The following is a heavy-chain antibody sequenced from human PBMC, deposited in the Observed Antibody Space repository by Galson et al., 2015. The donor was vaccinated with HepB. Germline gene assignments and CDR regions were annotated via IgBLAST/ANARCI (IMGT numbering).Heavy chain of an antibody. CDR1: GFTVSSNY. V-gene: IGHV3-66*01. D-gene: IGHD4-11*01. CDR2: IYSGGST. CDR3: ARFDSNYGTVDY. J-gene: IGHJ4*02. Sequence: SLRLSCAASGFTVSSNYMSWVRQAPVKGLEWVSVIYSGGSTYYADSVKGRFTISRDNSKNTLYLQMNSLRAEDTAVYYCARFDSNYGTVDYWGQGTLVTVSS.